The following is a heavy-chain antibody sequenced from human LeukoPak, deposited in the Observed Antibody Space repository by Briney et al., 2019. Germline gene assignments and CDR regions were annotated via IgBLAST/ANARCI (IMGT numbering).Heavy chain of an antibody. CDR1: GYTFTGYY. CDR3: ARDADSGDYVGDWFDP. CDR2: INPNSGGT. J-gene: IGHJ5*02. D-gene: IGHD4-17*01. V-gene: IGHV1-2*02. Sequence: ASVNVSCKASGYTFTGYYMHWVRQAPGQGLEWMGWINPNSGGTNYSQKFQGRVTMTRDTSISTAYMELSRLRSDDTAVYYCARDADSGDYVGDWFDPWGQGTLVTVSS.